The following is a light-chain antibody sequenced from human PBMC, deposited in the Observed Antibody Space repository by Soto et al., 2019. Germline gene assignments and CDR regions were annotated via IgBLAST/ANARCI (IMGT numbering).Light chain of an antibody. CDR2: GAS. CDR1: QSVSSSY. Sequence: EIVLTQSPGTLSLSPGERATLSCRASQSVSSSYLAWYQQKPGQAPRLLIYGASNRATGIPDRFSGSGSGTDFTLTISRLEPEDFAVYYCQQYGSAGTFGQGTKG. J-gene: IGKJ1*01. CDR3: QQYGSAGT. V-gene: IGKV3-20*01.